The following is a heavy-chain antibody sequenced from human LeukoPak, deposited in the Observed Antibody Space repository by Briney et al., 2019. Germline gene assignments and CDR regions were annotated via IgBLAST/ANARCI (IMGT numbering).Heavy chain of an antibody. CDR1: GYSFISNW. CDR2: IYPGDSDT. J-gene: IGHJ3*02. Sequence: GEPLKISGKAPGYSFISNWLGGIGQMPGKGLAWIGSIYPGDSDTRYSPSFQGQVTISADKSISTAYLQWSSLKASASAMYYCARQRPDIVATNDTFDIWSQGTMVTVSS. CDR3: ARQRPDIVATNDTFDI. D-gene: IGHD5-12*01. V-gene: IGHV5-51*01.